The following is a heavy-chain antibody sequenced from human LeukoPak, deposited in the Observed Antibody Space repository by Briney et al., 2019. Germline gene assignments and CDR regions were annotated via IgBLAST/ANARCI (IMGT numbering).Heavy chain of an antibody. CDR2: IKQDGREK. D-gene: IGHD3-22*01. Sequence: GGSLRLSCAASGFTLSSYWMSWVRQAPGKGLEWVANIKQDGREKYYVASVKGRFTISRDNAKNSLYLQMNSLRAEDTAVYYCARPKYYDSSGTGAFDIWGQGTMVTVSS. CDR3: ARPKYYDSSGTGAFDI. CDR1: GFTLSSYW. V-gene: IGHV3-7*01. J-gene: IGHJ3*02.